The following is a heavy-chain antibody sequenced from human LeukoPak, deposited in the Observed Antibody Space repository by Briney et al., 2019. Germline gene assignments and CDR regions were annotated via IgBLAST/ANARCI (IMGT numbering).Heavy chain of an antibody. CDR2: IYHSGST. J-gene: IGHJ3*02. CDR1: GGSISSTNW. D-gene: IGHD6-19*01. Sequence: SGTLSLTCAVSGGSISSTNWWSWVRQSPGKGLEWIGEIYHSGSTNYKPSLRSRVTISVDKSENQFSLNLSSVTAADTAVYYCVANGWYALDIWGQGTMVTVSS. CDR3: VANGWYALDI. V-gene: IGHV4-4*02.